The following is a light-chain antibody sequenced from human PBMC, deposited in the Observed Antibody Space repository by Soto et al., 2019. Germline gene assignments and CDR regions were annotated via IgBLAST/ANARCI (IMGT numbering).Light chain of an antibody. CDR3: LQSYSTPWT. CDR2: AAS. Sequence: DXXMTQSPPSLSASVGDRVTITCRASQSISNYLSWYQQKPGKAPKLLIYAASSLQSGVPSRFTGSGSGTDFTLTISSLQPEDFAIYYCLQSYSTPWTFGQGTKVDSK. CDR1: QSISNY. V-gene: IGKV1-39*01. J-gene: IGKJ1*01.